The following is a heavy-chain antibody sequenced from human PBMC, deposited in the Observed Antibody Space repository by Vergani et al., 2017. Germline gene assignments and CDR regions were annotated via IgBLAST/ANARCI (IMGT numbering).Heavy chain of an antibody. V-gene: IGHV3-30*03. CDR3: ATKSCGTPGCQIGYFRE. D-gene: IGHD1-1*01. J-gene: IGHJ1*01. CDR2: ISYDGTQK. CDR1: GFTSSYYG. Sequence: QVHLVESGGGVVQPGRSLRLSCVVSGFTSSYYGMHWVRQAPGKGLEWVAVISYDGTQKYYADSVKGRFTISRDNSKSTLYLQMNSLRTEYTAVYYCATKSCGTPGCQIGYFREWVQGTLVTVSS.